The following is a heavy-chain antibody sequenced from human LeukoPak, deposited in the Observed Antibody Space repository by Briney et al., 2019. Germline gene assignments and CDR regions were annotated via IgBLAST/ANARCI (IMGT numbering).Heavy chain of an antibody. CDR1: GGSFSGYY. V-gene: IGHV4-34*01. D-gene: IGHD2-21*02. CDR3: AIRARGGGDPFDP. CDR2: INHSGST. Sequence: PSETLSLTCAVYGGSFSGYYWSWIRQPPGKGLERIGEINHSGSTNYNPSLKSRVTISVDTSKNQFSLKLSSVTAADTAVYYCAIRARGGGDPFDPWGQGTLVTVSS. J-gene: IGHJ5*02.